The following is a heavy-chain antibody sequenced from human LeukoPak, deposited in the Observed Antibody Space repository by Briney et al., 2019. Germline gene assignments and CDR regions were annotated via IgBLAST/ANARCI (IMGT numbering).Heavy chain of an antibody. CDR3: ARPAAGPRDLDY. CDR2: IYYSGST. D-gene: IGHD6-13*01. V-gene: IGHV4-59*08. CDR1: GGSISSYY. J-gene: IGHJ4*02. Sequence: KPSETLSLTCTVSGGSISSYYWSWIRQPPGKGLEWIGYIYYSGSTNYNPSLKSRVTISVDTSKNQFSLKLSSVTAADTAVYYCARPAAGPRDLDYWGQGTLVTVSS.